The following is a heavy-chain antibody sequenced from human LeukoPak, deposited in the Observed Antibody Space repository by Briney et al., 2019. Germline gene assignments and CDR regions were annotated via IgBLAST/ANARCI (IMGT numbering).Heavy chain of an antibody. CDR3: ARESAYSSSWYFDY. Sequence: GGSLRLSCAASGFTFSSYAMHWVRQAPGKGLEWVAVISYDGSNKYYADSVKGRFTISRDNSKNTLYLQMNSLRAEDTALYYCARESAYSSSWYFDYWGQGTLVTVSS. CDR2: ISYDGSNK. D-gene: IGHD6-13*01. V-gene: IGHV3-30*01. J-gene: IGHJ4*02. CDR1: GFTFSSYA.